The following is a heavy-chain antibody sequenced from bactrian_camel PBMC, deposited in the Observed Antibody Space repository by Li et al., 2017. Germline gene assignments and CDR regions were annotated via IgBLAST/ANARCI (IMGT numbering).Heavy chain of an antibody. CDR1: GFTSSSYA. V-gene: IGHV3S59*01. D-gene: IGHD5*01. J-gene: IGHJ4*01. Sequence: VQLVESGGGSVQAGGSLRLSCPLSGFTSSSYAVGWFRRSLENERAGKEREGVAALFVGGGAPYYADSVKGRFTISLDKDLNTLFLHMYNLQPGDTAMYYCAADRFPNFNLARWVEDRRKGNSFGPWDPGHRL. CDR2: LFVGGGAP.